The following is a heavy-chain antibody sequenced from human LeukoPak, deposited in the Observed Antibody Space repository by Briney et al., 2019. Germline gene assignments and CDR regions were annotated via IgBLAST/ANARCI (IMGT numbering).Heavy chain of an antibody. V-gene: IGHV3-48*01. CDR2: ISGSSTTT. Sequence: GGSLRLSCEASGFTFDSYSMNWVRQAPGKGLEWISYISGSSTTTYYADSVKGRFTISRDNLKNTLYLQMNSLRAEDTAVYYCARSSGLYYFDYWGQGTLVTVSS. CDR1: GFTFDSYS. D-gene: IGHD3-3*01. CDR3: ARSSGLYYFDY. J-gene: IGHJ4*02.